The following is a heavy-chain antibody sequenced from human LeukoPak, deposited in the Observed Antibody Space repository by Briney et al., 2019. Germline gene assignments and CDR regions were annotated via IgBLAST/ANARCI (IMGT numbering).Heavy chain of an antibody. CDR2: IYYSGST. D-gene: IGHD6-13*01. V-gene: IGHV4-39*07. CDR1: GVSISNSNYY. Sequence: NPSETLSLTCTVSGVSISNSNYYWGWIRQPPGKGLEWIGNIYYSGSTYYNPSLRSRVTISVDTSKNQFSLKLSSVTAADTAVYYCARGGIAAAPLFWGQGTLVTASS. J-gene: IGHJ4*02. CDR3: ARGGIAAAPLF.